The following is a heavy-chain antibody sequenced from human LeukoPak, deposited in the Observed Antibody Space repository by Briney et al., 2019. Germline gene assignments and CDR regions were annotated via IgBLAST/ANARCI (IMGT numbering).Heavy chain of an antibody. V-gene: IGHV3-11*01. Sequence: PGGSLRLSCVASGFTFSDYYMSWIRQAPGKGLEWISYISSGGGCVIYYADSMKGRFTISRDNAKNSLYLQMNSLTAEDTAVYYCARDIAWQQLAVFDYWGQGTMVTVSS. CDR1: GFTFSDYY. D-gene: IGHD6-13*01. CDR2: ISSGGGCVI. CDR3: ARDIAWQQLAVFDY. J-gene: IGHJ4*02.